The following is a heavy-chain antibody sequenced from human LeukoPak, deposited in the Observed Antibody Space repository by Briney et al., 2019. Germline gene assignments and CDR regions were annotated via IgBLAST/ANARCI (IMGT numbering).Heavy chain of an antibody. CDR1: GYTFTSYA. Sequence: ASVKVSCKGSGYTFTSYAMHWVRQAPGHRLEWMGWINAGNGNTKYSQKFQGRVTITRDTSASTAYMELSSLRSEDTAVYSCARGVATNRYYFDYWGQRTLVTVSS. V-gene: IGHV1-3*01. CDR3: ARGVATNRYYFDY. D-gene: IGHD5-12*01. CDR2: INAGNGNT. J-gene: IGHJ4*02.